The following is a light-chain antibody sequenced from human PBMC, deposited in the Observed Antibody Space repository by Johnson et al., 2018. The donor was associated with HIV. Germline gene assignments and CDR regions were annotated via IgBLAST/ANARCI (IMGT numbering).Light chain of an antibody. CDR1: SSNIGNNY. CDR3: GTWDSGLIAVGV. CDR2: DNN. V-gene: IGLV1-51*01. Sequence: QSVLTQPPSVSAAPGQTVTISCSGSSSNIGNNYVSWYQQLPGTVPKLLIYDNNKRPSGIPDRFSGSKSGTSATLGITGLQTGDEADYYCGTWDSGLIAVGVFGTGTKVTVL. J-gene: IGLJ1*01.